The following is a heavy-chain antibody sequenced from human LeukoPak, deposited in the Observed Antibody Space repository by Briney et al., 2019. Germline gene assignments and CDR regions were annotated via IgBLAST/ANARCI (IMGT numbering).Heavy chain of an antibody. J-gene: IGHJ6*02. D-gene: IGHD6-19*01. V-gene: IGHV3-21*04. CDR2: ISSSSYI. CDR3: AKDVQWLANYYYYGMDV. CDR1: GFTFSSYS. Sequence: GGSLRLSCAASGFTFSSYSMNWVRQASGKGLEWVSSISSSSYIYYADSVKGRFTISRDNAKNSLYLQMNSLRAEDTALYYCAKDVQWLANYYYYGMDVWGQGTTVTVSS.